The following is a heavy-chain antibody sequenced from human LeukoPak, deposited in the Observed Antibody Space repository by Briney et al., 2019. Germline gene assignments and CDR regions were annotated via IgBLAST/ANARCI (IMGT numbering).Heavy chain of an antibody. J-gene: IGHJ3*02. V-gene: IGHV3-33*06. Sequence: PGRSLRLSCAASGFTFSSYGMHWVRQAPGKGLDWVAVIWYDGSNKYYADSVKGRFTISRDNSESTLYLQMNSLRAEDTAVYYCAKDQGTWTEPFDIWGQGTMVTVSS. CDR1: GFTFSSYG. D-gene: IGHD3/OR15-3a*01. CDR3: AKDQGTWTEPFDI. CDR2: IWYDGSNK.